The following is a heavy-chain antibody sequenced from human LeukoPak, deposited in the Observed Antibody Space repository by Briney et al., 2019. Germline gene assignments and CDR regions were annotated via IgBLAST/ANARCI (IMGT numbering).Heavy chain of an antibody. J-gene: IGHJ4*02. V-gene: IGHV1-8*03. CDR3: ASGAETGTTVY. CDR1: GYTFTSYD. Sequence: ASVKVSCKASGYTFTSYDINWVRQATGQGLEWMGWMNPNSGNTGYAQKFQGRVTITRNTSISTAHMELSSLRSEDTAVYYCASGAETGTTVYWGQGTLVTVSS. D-gene: IGHD1-7*01. CDR2: MNPNSGNT.